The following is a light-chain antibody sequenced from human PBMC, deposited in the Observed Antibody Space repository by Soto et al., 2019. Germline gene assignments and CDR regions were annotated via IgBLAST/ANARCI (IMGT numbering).Light chain of an antibody. Sequence: DIRMTQSPSTVSASVGDRVTITCRASQSISSYLAWYQHTPGKAPKLLIYAASTLQDGVPSRFSGSGSGSEFTLTISSLQPEDFATYYCQQLNTYPPWTFGQGTKVDIK. J-gene: IGKJ1*01. CDR1: QSISSY. V-gene: IGKV1-9*01. CDR3: QQLNTYPPWT. CDR2: AAS.